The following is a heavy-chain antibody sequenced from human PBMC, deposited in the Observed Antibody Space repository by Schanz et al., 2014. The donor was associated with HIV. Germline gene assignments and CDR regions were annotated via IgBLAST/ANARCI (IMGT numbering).Heavy chain of an antibody. CDR2: ISWNSGSI. CDR3: ATTLYPYTSSSDYYYGMDV. J-gene: IGHJ6*02. V-gene: IGHV3-9*01. CDR1: GFTFDDYA. Sequence: VQLVESGGGVVQPGRSLRLSCAASGFTFDDYAMHWVRQVPGKGLEWVSGISWNSGSIGYADSVKGRFTISRDNAKNSLYLQMNSLRVEDTALYYCATTLYPYTSSSDYYYGMDVWGQGTTVTVSS. D-gene: IGHD6-6*01.